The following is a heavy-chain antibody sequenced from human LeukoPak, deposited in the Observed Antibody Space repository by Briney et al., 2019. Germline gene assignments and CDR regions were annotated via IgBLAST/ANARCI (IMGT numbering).Heavy chain of an antibody. D-gene: IGHD3-3*01. CDR1: GFTVSTNS. Sequence: GGSLRLSCTVSGFTVSTNSMSWVRQAPGKGLEWVSFIYSDNTHYSDSVKGRFTISRDNSKNTLYLQMNSLRAEDTAVYYCARDRRADFWSGYCLNYWGQGTLVTVSS. CDR2: IYSDNT. CDR3: ARDRRADFWSGYCLNY. J-gene: IGHJ4*02. V-gene: IGHV3-66*01.